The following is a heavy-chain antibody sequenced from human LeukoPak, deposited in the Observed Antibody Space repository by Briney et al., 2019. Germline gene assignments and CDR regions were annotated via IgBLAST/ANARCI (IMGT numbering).Heavy chain of an antibody. J-gene: IGHJ3*02. CDR3: ARAKFDSSRYYYRGFDI. V-gene: IGHV3-11*04. Sequence: PGGSLRLSCAASGFTVSSNYMSWVRQAPGRGLEWVSYIIDSGTKIYYTDSVKGRFTMSRDNAKKSLYLQMNSLRAEDTAVYYCARAKFDSSRYYYRGFDIWGQGTMVTVSS. CDR2: IIDSGTKI. CDR1: GFTVSSNY. D-gene: IGHD3-22*01.